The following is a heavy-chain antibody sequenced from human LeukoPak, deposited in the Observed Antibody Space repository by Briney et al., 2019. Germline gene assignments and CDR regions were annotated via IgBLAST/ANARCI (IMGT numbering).Heavy chain of an antibody. Sequence: HPGGSLRLSCVDSGFTFSRFSMNWVRQAPGKGLEWVSYISSSGATIYYADSVKGRFAVSRDNAKNSLSLQMNSLKVEDTAVYYCARGWLAAHPGELDYWGQGTLVTVSS. V-gene: IGHV3-48*01. J-gene: IGHJ4*02. CDR2: ISSSGATI. CDR3: ARGWLAAHPGELDY. D-gene: IGHD6-6*01. CDR1: GFTFSRFS.